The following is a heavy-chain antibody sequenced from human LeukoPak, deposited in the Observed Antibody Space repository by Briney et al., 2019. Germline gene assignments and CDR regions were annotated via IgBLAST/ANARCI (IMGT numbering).Heavy chain of an antibody. J-gene: IGHJ4*02. V-gene: IGHV1-2*02. D-gene: IGHD4-4*01. CDR2: FNPNSGGT. CDR1: GYTFTGYY. Sequence: ASVKVSCKASGYTFTGYYMHWVRQAPGQGLEWMGWFNPNSGGTNYAPKFQGRVTMTRDTSITTAYMELSRLKSDDTAVYYCARADAYGNPFDYWGQGTLVTVSS. CDR3: ARADAYGNPFDY.